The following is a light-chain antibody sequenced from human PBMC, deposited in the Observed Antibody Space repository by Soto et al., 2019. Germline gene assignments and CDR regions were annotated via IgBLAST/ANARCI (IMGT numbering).Light chain of an antibody. V-gene: IGLV2-11*01. CDR1: SGDVDPYNY. Sequence: QSVLTQPPSVSGSPGQSVTISCTRTSGDVDPYNYVSWYQQHPGRAPKLVIYDVNMRPSGVPDRFSGSKSGDTSSLTISGLQAEDEADYYCCSYVGTPLVGGGTKLTVL. J-gene: IGLJ2*01. CDR2: DVN. CDR3: CSYVGTPL.